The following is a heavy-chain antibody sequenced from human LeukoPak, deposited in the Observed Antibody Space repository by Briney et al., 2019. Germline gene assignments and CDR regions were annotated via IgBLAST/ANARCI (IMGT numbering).Heavy chain of an antibody. CDR2: NNHSGST. V-gene: IGHV4-34*01. CDR3: ARWHLRRSDFDY. D-gene: IGHD5-12*01. Sequence: SETLSLTCAVYGGSFSGYYWSWIRQPPGKGLEWIGENNHSGSTNYNPSLKSRVTISVDTSKNQFSLKLSSVTAADTAVYYCARWHLRRSDFDYWGQGTLVTVSS. CDR1: GGSFSGYY. J-gene: IGHJ4*02.